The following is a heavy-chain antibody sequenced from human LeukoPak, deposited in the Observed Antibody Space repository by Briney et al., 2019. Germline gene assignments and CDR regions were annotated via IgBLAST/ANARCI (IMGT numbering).Heavy chain of an antibody. V-gene: IGHV1-69*13. J-gene: IGHJ4*02. D-gene: IGHD1-26*01. CDR2: IIPIFGTA. CDR1: GGTFSSYA. Sequence: ASVIVSCKASGGTFSSYAISWVRQAPGQGLEWMGGIIPIFGTANYAQKFQGRVTITADESTSTAYMELSSLRSEDTAVYYCASMTGGSYFDYYWGQGTLVTVSS. CDR3: ASMTGGSYFDYY.